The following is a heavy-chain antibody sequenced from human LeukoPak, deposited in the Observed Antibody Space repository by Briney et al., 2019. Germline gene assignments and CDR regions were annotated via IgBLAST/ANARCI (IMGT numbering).Heavy chain of an antibody. CDR2: INPNSGGT. CDR3: ARAGGYCSSTSCYEFDY. D-gene: IGHD2-2*01. CDR1: GYTFTSYY. Sequence: ASVKVSCKASGYTFTSYYMHWVRQAPGQGLEWMGRINPNSGGTNYAQKFQGRVTMTRDTSISTAYMELSRLRSDDTAVYYCARAGGYCSSTSCYEFDYWGQGTLVTVSS. J-gene: IGHJ4*02. V-gene: IGHV1-2*06.